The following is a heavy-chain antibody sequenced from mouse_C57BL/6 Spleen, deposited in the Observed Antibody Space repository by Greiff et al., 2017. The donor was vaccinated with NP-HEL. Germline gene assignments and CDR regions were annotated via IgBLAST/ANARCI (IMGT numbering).Heavy chain of an antibody. CDR3: ARGNYVNWYFDV. CDR2: INPNNGGT. J-gene: IGHJ1*03. Sequence: EVKLVESGPELVKPGASVKIPCKASGYTFTDYNMDWVKQSHGKSLEWIGDINPNNGGTIYNQKFKGKATLTVDKSSSTAYMELRSLTSEDTAVYYCARGNYVNWYFDVWGTGTTVTVSS. CDR1: GYTFTDYN. V-gene: IGHV1-18*01. D-gene: IGHD2-1*01.